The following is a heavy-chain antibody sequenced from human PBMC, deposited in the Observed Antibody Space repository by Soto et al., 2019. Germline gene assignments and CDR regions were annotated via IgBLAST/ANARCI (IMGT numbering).Heavy chain of an antibody. Sequence: TSETLSLTCSVSAGSISNGGTYWSWIRQHPGMGLEWIGYIYYLGSTYYHPSLKGRVTISLDTSKNQFSLKLSSVTAADTAVYYCARCQGAVASLYYYYYGMDVWGQGTTVTVSS. CDR1: AGSISNGGTY. CDR3: ARCQGAVASLYYYYYGMDV. D-gene: IGHD6-19*01. J-gene: IGHJ6*02. CDR2: IYYLGST. V-gene: IGHV4-31*03.